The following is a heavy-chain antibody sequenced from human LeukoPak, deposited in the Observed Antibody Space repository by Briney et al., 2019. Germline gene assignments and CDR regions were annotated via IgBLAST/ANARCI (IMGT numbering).Heavy chain of an antibody. V-gene: IGHV3-21*01. D-gene: IGHD3-10*01. J-gene: IGHJ6*02. CDR2: ISSSSSYI. CDR1: GFTLSTYS. CDR3: ARDGYYYGLGGKPHMDV. Sequence: GGSLRLSCAASGFTLSTYSMNWVCQAPGKGLEWDSSISSSSSYIYYADSVKGRFTISRDNAKNSLYLQMNSLRAEDTAVYYCARDGYYYGLGGKPHMDVWGQATTVTVSS.